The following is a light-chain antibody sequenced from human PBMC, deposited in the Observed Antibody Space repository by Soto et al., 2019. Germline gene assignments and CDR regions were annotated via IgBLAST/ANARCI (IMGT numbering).Light chain of an antibody. CDR3: QTWGTGPV. CDR2: LNSDGSH. Sequence: QLVLTQSPSASASLGASVKLTCTLSSGHSSYAIAWYQQQPEKGPRFLMYLNSDGSHSKGDGIPDRFSGSSSGAERYLTISSLQSEDEADYYCQTWGTGPVVGGGTKLTVL. J-gene: IGLJ3*02. V-gene: IGLV4-69*02. CDR1: SGHSSYA.